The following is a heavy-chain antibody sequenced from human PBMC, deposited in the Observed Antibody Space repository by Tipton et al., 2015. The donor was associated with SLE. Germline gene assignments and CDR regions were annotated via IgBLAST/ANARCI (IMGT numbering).Heavy chain of an antibody. V-gene: IGHV4-34*01. J-gene: IGHJ4*02. CDR1: GGSLSGYY. CDR2: INHSGST. Sequence: TLSLTCAVYGGSLSGYYWSWIRQPPGKGLEWIGEINHSGSTNYNPSLKSRVTISVDTSKNQFSLKLSSVTAADTAVYYCARRGVDTAMAYYFDYWGQGTLVTVSS. D-gene: IGHD5-18*01. CDR3: ARRGVDTAMAYYFDY.